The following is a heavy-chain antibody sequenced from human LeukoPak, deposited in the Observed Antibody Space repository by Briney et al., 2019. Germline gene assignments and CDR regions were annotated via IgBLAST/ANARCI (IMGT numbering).Heavy chain of an antibody. Sequence: GGSLRLSCAASGFTFGSYSMHWVRQAPGKGLEWVAVTSYDGTYKYYADSVKGRFTISRDNSQNTLYLQMNSLRAEDTAVYFCAKIPGQRYFDYWGQGTLVTVSS. CDR3: AKIPGQRYFDY. J-gene: IGHJ4*02. D-gene: IGHD3-16*02. V-gene: IGHV3-30-3*02. CDR2: TSYDGTYK. CDR1: GFTFGSYS.